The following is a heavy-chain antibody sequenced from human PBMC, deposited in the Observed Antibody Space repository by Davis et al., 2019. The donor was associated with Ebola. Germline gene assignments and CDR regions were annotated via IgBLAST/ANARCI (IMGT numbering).Heavy chain of an antibody. D-gene: IGHD5-24*01. J-gene: IGHJ2*01. CDR3: AKERGWLQSNWYFDL. Sequence: GESLKISCAASGFTFSTYTMNWVRQAPGKGLEWVAVISDDGSNQYYADSVKGRFTISRDNSKNTLYLQMNSLRAEDTAVYYCAKERGWLQSNWYFDLWGRGTLVTVSS. V-gene: IGHV3-30*18. CDR2: ISDDGSNQ. CDR1: GFTFSTYT.